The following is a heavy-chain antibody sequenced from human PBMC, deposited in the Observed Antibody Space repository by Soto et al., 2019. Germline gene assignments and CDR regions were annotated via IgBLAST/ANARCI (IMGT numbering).Heavy chain of an antibody. CDR2: IIPILGIA. V-gene: IGHV1-69*02. D-gene: IGHD6-19*01. Sequence: QVQLVQSGAEVKKPGSSVKVSCKASGGTFSSYTISWVRKAPGQGLEWIGRIIPILGIANYAQKFQGRVTITADKSTSTGYMALSSLRSEDTAVYYCASDLGRGWTYWGQGTLVTVSS. CDR3: ASDLGRGWTY. CDR1: GGTFSSYT. J-gene: IGHJ4*02.